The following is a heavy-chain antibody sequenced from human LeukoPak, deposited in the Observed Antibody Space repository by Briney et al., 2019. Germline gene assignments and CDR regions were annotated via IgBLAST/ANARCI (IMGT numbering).Heavy chain of an antibody. J-gene: IGHJ4*02. CDR3: AKVHCSGGSCYSGDY. D-gene: IGHD2-15*01. CDR1: GFTFSSYA. V-gene: IGHV3-72*01. CDR2: IRKKANSYTT. Sequence: PGGSLRLSCAASGFTFSSYAMHWVRQAPGKGLEWVGRIRKKANSYTTEYAASVKGRFTISRDDSRNSLYLQMNSLKTEDTAVYYCAKVHCSGGSCYSGDYWGQGILVTVSS.